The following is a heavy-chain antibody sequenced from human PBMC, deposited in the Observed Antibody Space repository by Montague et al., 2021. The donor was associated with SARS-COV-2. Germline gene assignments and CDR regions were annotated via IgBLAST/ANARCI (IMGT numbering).Heavy chain of an antibody. V-gene: IGHV6-1*01. CDR3: ARGDEEQWLVHYYYYGMDV. CDR1: GDSVSRNSAA. J-gene: IGHJ6*02. Sequence: CAISGDSVSRNSAAWNWIRQSPSRDVEWLGRTYYRSKWYNDYAVSVKSRITINPDTSKNQFSLQLNSVTPEDTAVYYCARGDEEQWLVHYYYYGMDVWGQGTTVTVSS. D-gene: IGHD6-19*01. CDR2: TYYRSKWYN.